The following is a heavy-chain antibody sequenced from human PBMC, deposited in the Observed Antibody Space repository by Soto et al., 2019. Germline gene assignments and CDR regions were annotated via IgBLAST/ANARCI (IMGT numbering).Heavy chain of an antibody. V-gene: IGHV4-31*03. CDR1: GDSISGGYY. CDR3: ARDRGGYGMDV. Sequence: QVQLQESGPGLVKPSQTLSLTCTVSGDSISGGYYWSWIRQHPGKGLEWIGYVSPSGTTYYNPSLNGRVSISRDTSKNQCSLEVTSVTAADTAVYHCARDRGGYGMDVWGQGTTVTVSS. CDR2: VSPSGTT. J-gene: IGHJ6*02.